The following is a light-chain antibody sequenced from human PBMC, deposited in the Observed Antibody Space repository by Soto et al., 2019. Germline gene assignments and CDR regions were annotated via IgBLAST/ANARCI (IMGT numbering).Light chain of an antibody. V-gene: IGKV1-39*01. J-gene: IGKJ2*01. CDR1: QSISSY. CDR2: AAS. Sequence: DIQMTQSPSSLSASVGDRVTITCLASQSISSYLNWYQQKPGKAPKLLIYAASSLQSGVPSRFSGSGSGTDFTLTISSLQPEDFATYYCQQSYGTPMYTFGQGTKLEIK. CDR3: QQSYGTPMYT.